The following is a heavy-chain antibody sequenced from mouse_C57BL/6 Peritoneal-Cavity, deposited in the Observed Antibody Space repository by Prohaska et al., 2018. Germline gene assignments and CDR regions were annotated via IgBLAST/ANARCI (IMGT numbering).Heavy chain of an antibody. Sequence: GAELVRPGASVTLSCKASGYTFTDYEMHGGKQTPVHGLEWIGAIDPETGGTAYNQKFKGKVILTADKSSSTAYMDLRSLTSADSAVYYCSNYGSSYADYWGQGTSVTVSS. J-gene: IGHJ4*01. CDR2: IDPETGGT. D-gene: IGHD1-1*01. V-gene: IGHV1-15*01. CDR3: SNYGSSYADY. CDR1: GYTFTDYE.